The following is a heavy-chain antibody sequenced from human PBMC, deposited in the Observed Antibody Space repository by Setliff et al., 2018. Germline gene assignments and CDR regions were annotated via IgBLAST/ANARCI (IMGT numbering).Heavy chain of an antibody. CDR2: INPSGGST. CDR3: ARVTIAVAGYFDF. J-gene: IGHJ4*02. D-gene: IGHD6-19*01. Sequence: ASVKVSCKASGYTFTSYYMHWVRQAPGQGLEWMGIINPSGGSTSYAQNFQGRVTVTTDTFTNTGYMELRSLRSDDTAVYYCARVTIAVAGYFDFWGQGTLVTVSS. CDR1: GYTFTSYY. V-gene: IGHV1-46*01.